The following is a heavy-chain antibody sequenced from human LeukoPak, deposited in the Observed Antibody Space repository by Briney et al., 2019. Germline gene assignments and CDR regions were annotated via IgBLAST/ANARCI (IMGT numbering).Heavy chain of an antibody. Sequence: GGSLGLSCAASGSMFSTYGMHWVRQAPGKGLEWVAFIRRDGTSEYYKDSVKGRFTISRYNSKNIMYLQMNSLRVEDTAMYYCTSLGTVWGQGTLVTVSS. CDR3: TSLGTV. CDR1: GSMFSTYG. D-gene: IGHD4-17*01. V-gene: IGHV3-30*02. J-gene: IGHJ4*02. CDR2: IRRDGTSE.